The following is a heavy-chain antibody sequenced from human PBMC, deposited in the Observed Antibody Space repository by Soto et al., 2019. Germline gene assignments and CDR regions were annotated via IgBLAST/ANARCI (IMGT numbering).Heavy chain of an antibody. D-gene: IGHD3-10*01. V-gene: IGHV3-30*18. CDR2: ISYDGSNK. CDR3: AKDLLLWFGEGELDY. J-gene: IGHJ4*02. CDR1: GFTFSSYG. Sequence: QVQLVESGGGVVQPGRSLRLSCAASGFTFSSYGMHWVRQAPGKGLEWVAVISYDGSNKYYADSLKGRFTISRDNSKNTLYLQMNSLRAEDTAVYYCAKDLLLWFGEGELDYWGQGTLVTISS.